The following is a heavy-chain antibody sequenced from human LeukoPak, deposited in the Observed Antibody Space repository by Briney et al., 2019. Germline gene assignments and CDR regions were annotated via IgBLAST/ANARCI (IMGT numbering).Heavy chain of an antibody. CDR2: IHHSGTT. J-gene: IGHJ6*02. CDR1: GGSVSSGTYY. CDR3: ARLPTSGYYYYGMDV. Sequence: PSETLSLTCSVSGGSVSSGTYYETWIRQPPGKGLEYIGYIHHSGTTNQTPSLKSRVTISLDTSKNQFSLKLTSVTAADTAVYYCARLPTSGYYYYGMDVWGQGTTVTVSS. V-gene: IGHV4-61*01. D-gene: IGHD3-10*01.